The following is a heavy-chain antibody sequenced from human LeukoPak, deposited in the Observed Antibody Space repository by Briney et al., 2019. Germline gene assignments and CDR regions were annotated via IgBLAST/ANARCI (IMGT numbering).Heavy chain of an antibody. V-gene: IGHV4-34*01. D-gene: IGHD4-23*01. CDR2: INHSGST. Sequence: SETLSLTCAVYGGSFSGYCWSWIRQPPGKGLEWIGEINHSGSTNYNPSLKSRVTISVDTSKNQFSLKLSSVTAADTAVYYCARATVVTTYYFDYWGQGTLVTVSS. J-gene: IGHJ4*02. CDR3: ARATVVTTYYFDY. CDR1: GGSFSGYC.